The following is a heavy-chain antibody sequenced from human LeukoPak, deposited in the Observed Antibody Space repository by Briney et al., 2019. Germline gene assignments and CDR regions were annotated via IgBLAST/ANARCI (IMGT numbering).Heavy chain of an antibody. D-gene: IGHD7-27*01. Sequence: SSETLSLTCTVSGGSLSSYYWSWIRQSPGKRLEVIGCINYSGTTNYNPSLKSRVTMLVDTSKNQFSLKLTAVTAADTAVYYCARETPGAGHFDYWGQGSLVTVSS. V-gene: IGHV4-59*01. CDR3: ARETPGAGHFDY. CDR2: INYSGTT. J-gene: IGHJ4*02. CDR1: GGSLSSYY.